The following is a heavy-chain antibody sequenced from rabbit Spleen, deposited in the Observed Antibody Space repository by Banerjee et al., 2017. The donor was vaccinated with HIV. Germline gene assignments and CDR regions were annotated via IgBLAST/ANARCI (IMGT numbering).Heavy chain of an antibody. J-gene: IGHJ4*01. D-gene: IGHD7-1*01. V-gene: IGHV1S45*01. Sequence: EESGGDLVKPEGSLTLTCTASGFSFSSSYWICWVRQAPGKGLEWIGCIYGASSGSTWYASWAKGRFTISKIPSTTVTLQMTSLTAADTATYFCARHVSAADYPDLWGPGTLVTVS. CDR3: ARHVSAADYPDL. CDR1: GFSFSSSYW. CDR2: IYGASSGST.